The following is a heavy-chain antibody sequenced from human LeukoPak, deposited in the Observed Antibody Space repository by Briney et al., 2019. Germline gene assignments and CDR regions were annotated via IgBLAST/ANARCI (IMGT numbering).Heavy chain of an antibody. J-gene: IGHJ4*02. V-gene: IGHV4-39*07. CDR2: IYTSGST. D-gene: IGHD3-22*01. Sequence: SETLSLTCTVSGGSISSSSYYWGWIRQPPGKGLEWIGRIYTSGSTNYNPSLKSRVTMSVDTSKNQFSLKLSSVTAADTAVYYCARALAYYYDSSGYYPMYYFDYWGQGTLVTVSS. CDR3: ARALAYYYDSSGYYPMYYFDY. CDR1: GGSISSSSYY.